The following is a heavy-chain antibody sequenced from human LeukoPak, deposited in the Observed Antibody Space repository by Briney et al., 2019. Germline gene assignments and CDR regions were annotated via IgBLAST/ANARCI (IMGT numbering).Heavy chain of an antibody. CDR2: IWYDGSNK. V-gene: IGHV3-33*06. J-gene: IGHJ4*02. CDR1: GFTFSSYG. D-gene: IGHD3-10*01. Sequence: GGSLRLSCAASGFTFSSYGMHWVRQAPGKGLEGVAVIWYDGSNKYYADSVKGRFTISRDNSKNTLYLQMNSLRAEDTAVYYCAKEVGVSGSGTYSSWGQGTLVTVSS. CDR3: AKEVGVSGSGTYSS.